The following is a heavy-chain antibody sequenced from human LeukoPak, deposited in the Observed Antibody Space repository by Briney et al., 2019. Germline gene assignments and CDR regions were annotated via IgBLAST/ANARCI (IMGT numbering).Heavy chain of an antibody. Sequence: PSETLSLTCIVSGGPISSYYWSWIRQPPGKGLEWIGYISYSGSINYNPSLKSRVTISVDTSKNQFSLKLSSVTAADTAVYYCARGRWYYYGSGSYFSFRYYYGMDVWGQGTTVTVSS. CDR2: ISYSGSI. J-gene: IGHJ6*02. V-gene: IGHV4-59*12. CDR3: ARGRWYYYGSGSYFSFRYYYGMDV. CDR1: GGPISSYY. D-gene: IGHD3-10*01.